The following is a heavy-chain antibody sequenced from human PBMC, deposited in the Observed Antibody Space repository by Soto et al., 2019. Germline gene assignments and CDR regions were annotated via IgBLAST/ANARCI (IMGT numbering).Heavy chain of an antibody. J-gene: IGHJ6*02. Sequence: GESLKISCAASGFTFSSYWMHWVRQAPGKGLVWVSRINSDGSSTSYADSVKGRFTISRDNAKNTLYLQMNSLRAEDTAVYYCARGLKGYYGVDVWGQGTTVTVSS. CDR1: GFTFSSYW. D-gene: IGHD3-16*01. CDR2: INSDGSST. CDR3: ARGLKGYYGVDV. V-gene: IGHV3-74*01.